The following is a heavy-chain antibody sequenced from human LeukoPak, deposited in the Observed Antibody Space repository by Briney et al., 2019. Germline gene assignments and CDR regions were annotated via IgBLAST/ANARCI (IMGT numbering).Heavy chain of an antibody. D-gene: IGHD4-17*01. Sequence: SETQSLTCTLSGGSISTSSYYWGWIRQPPGKGLEWIGSIYYSGSTYYNPSLKSRVTISVDTSKNQFSLMLSSVTAVDTAVYYCARLVDGDPFYFHYWGQGTLVTASS. J-gene: IGHJ4*02. V-gene: IGHV4-39*01. CDR3: ARLVDGDPFYFHY. CDR2: IYYSGST. CDR1: GGSISTSSYY.